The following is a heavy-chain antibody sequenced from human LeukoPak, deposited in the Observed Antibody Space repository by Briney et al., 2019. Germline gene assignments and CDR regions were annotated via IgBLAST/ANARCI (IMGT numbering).Heavy chain of an antibody. V-gene: IGHV3-23*01. CDR2: IGVGGGST. D-gene: IGHD3-10*01. Sequence: PGGSLRLSCAASGLTFSSSAMSRVRQAPGKGLGWVSTIGVGGGSTYYADSVKGRFTISRDHAKNTLYLEMTSLRDEDTGLYYCAKVPYSDYGAGRPPFMDVWGQGTTVAISS. CDR3: AKVPYSDYGAGRPPFMDV. J-gene: IGHJ6*02. CDR1: GLTFSSSA.